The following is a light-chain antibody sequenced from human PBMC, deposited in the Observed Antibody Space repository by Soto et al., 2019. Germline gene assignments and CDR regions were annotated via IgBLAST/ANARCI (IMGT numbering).Light chain of an antibody. CDR2: DNN. V-gene: IGLV1-51*01. Sequence: QSVLTQPPSVSAAPGQKVTISCSGSSSNIGNNYVSWYQQPPGTAPKLLIYDNNKRPSGIPDRFSGSKSGTSATLGITGLQTGDEADYYCGTWDSSLSAPVVFGGGTKLTVL. J-gene: IGLJ2*01. CDR3: GTWDSSLSAPVV. CDR1: SSNIGNNY.